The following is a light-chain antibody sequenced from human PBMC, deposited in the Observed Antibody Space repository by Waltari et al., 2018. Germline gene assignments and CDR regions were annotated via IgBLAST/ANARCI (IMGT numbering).Light chain of an antibody. CDR1: SGHSSNI. CDR3: ETGGHGTWV. CDR2: VNSDGSH. Sequence: SLGASVKLTCTLSSGHSSNIIAWLQQRLERGPRYLMKVNSDGSHYKGDDIPDRFSGSSSGAERYLTISSLQSEDEADYYCETGGHGTWVFGGGPKPTVL. V-gene: IGLV4-69*01. J-gene: IGLJ3*02.